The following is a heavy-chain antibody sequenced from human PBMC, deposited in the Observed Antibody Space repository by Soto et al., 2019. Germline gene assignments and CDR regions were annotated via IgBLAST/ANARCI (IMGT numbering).Heavy chain of an antibody. Sequence: SETRSLTWTVSGGSISSSIYYWGWIRQPPGKGLEWIGSIYYSGITYYNPSLKSRVTISVDTSKNQFSLKLSSVTAADTAVYYCARPLDSSGYYPAAFDIWGQGTMVTVSS. CDR2: IYYSGIT. J-gene: IGHJ3*02. V-gene: IGHV4-39*01. CDR1: GGSISSSIYY. D-gene: IGHD3-22*01. CDR3: ARPLDSSGYYPAAFDI.